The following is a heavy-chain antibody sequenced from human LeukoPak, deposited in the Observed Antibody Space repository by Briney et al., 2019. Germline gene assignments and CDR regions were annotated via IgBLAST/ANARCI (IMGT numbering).Heavy chain of an antibody. J-gene: IGHJ3*02. V-gene: IGHV3-23*01. CDR3: AKGMRGRRSSNWHEALPTDAFDI. Sequence: PGGSLRLSCAASGFTFSTYAMSWVRQAPGKGLEWVSTFNGGGGTTYYADSVRGRFTISRDNSKNTLYLQMNSLRVEDTALYYCAKGMRGRRSSNWHEALPTDAFDIWGQGTRVTVSS. CDR1: GFTFSTYA. D-gene: IGHD1-1*01. CDR2: FNGGGGTT.